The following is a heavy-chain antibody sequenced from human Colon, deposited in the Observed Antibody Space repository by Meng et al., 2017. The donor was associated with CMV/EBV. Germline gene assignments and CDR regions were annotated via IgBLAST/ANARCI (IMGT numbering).Heavy chain of an antibody. D-gene: IGHD2-2*01. V-gene: IGHV1-69*10. CDR2: IIPILGIA. CDR1: GGTFSSYA. J-gene: IGHJ4*02. Sequence: SVKVSCKASGGTFSSYAISWVRQAPGQGLEWMGGIIPILGIANYAQKFQGRVTITADKSTSTAYMELSSLRSEDTAVYYCARVVKQLLGGHFDYWGQGTLVTVAS. CDR3: ARVVKQLLGGHFDY.